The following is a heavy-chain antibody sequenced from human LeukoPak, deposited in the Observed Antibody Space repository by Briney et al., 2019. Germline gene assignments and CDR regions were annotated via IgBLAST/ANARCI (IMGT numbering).Heavy chain of an antibody. CDR2: ISISGTKT. Sequence: GGSLRLSCAASGFTFSSYAMSWVRQAPGKGLEWVSAISISGTKTYYADSVKGRFTISRDNSKNTLYLQMYSLRAEDTAVYYCANEIRPNDYWGQGTLVTVSS. V-gene: IGHV3-23*01. CDR3: ANEIRPNDY. D-gene: IGHD4-17*01. CDR1: GFTFSSYA. J-gene: IGHJ4*02.